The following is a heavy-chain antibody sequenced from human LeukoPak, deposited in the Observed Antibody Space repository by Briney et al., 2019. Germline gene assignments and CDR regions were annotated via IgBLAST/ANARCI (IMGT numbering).Heavy chain of an antibody. CDR1: GFTFSSYG. D-gene: IGHD3-22*01. V-gene: IGHV3-33*01. J-gene: IGHJ4*02. Sequence: GRSLRLSCAASGFTFSSYGMHWVRQAPGKGLEWVSVIWYGGSKKYYADSVRGRFIICRDNSKNTLYLQMNSLSFEYTAVYYSARDPSYYDSSGYYSYCFDYWGQGTLVTASS. CDR2: IWYGGSKK. CDR3: ARDPSYYDSSGYYSYCFDY.